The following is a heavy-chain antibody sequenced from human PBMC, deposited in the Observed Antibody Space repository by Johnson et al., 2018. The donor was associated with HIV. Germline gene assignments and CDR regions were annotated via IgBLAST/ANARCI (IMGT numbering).Heavy chain of an antibody. CDR1: GFTFSSYD. Sequence: VQLVESGGGLVQPGGSLRLSCAASGFTFSSYDMHWVRQATGKGLEWVSAIGTAGDTYYPCSVKGRFTISRENAKNSLYLQMNSLRAEDTAVYYCARDGAQQLARDAFDIWGQGTMVTVSS. D-gene: IGHD6-13*01. V-gene: IGHV3-13*01. CDR2: IGTAGDT. CDR3: ARDGAQQLARDAFDI. J-gene: IGHJ3*02.